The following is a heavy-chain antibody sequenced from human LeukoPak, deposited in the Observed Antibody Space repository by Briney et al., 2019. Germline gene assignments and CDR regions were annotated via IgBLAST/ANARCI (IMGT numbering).Heavy chain of an antibody. CDR3: ARGAAMMVRKGPYWYFDL. D-gene: IGHD3-22*01. CDR2: IYYSGST. V-gene: IGHV4-39*01. J-gene: IGHJ2*01. CDR1: GGSTSSSSYY. Sequence: SETLSLTCTVSGGSTSSSSYYWGWIRQPPGKGLEWIGSIYYSGSTYHNPSLKSRVTISVDTSKNQFSLKLSSVTAADTAVYYCARGAAMMVRKGPYWYFDLWGRGTLVTVSS.